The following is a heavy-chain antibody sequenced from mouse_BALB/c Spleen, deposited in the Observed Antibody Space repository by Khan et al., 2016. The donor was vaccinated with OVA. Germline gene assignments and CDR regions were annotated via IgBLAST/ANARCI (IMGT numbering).Heavy chain of an antibody. Sequence: QVQLQQSGAELAKPGASVKMSCKASGYTFTTYWMHWVKQRPGQGLEWIGYIDPSTGYTEYNQKFKDKATLTTDKSSSTAYMQLSSLTSEDSAVYYCERRGLNGIFAYWGQGTLVTVSA. CDR1: GYTFTTYW. CDR2: IDPSTGYT. V-gene: IGHV1-7*01. CDR3: ERRGLNGIFAY. D-gene: IGHD1-3*01. J-gene: IGHJ3*01.